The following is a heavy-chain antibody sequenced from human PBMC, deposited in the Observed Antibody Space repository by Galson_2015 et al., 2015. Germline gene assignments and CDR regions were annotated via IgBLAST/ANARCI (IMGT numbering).Heavy chain of an antibody. CDR3: AGMVTPNNYGMDV. J-gene: IGHJ6*02. CDR2: IVVGSGNT. Sequence: SVKVSCKASGFTFTSSAVQWVRQARGQRLEWIGWIVVGSGNTNYTQKFQERVTITRDMSTSTAYTELSSLRSEDTAVYYCAGMVTPNNYGMDVWGQGTTVTVSS. V-gene: IGHV1-58*01. CDR1: GFTFTSSA. D-gene: IGHD5-18*01.